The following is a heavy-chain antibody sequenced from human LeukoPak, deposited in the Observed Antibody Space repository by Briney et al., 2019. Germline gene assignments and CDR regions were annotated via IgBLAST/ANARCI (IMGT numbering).Heavy chain of an antibody. V-gene: IGHV4-34*01. CDR3: ARARAIDGYCSSTSCPPPFDY. J-gene: IGHJ4*02. Sequence: SETLSLNCAVYGGSFSGYYWSWIRQPPGKGLEWIGEINHSGSTNYNPSLKSRVTISVDTSKNQFSLKLSSVTAADTAVYYCARARAIDGYCSSTSCPPPFDYWGQGTLVTVSS. D-gene: IGHD2-2*03. CDR1: GGSFSGYY. CDR2: INHSGST.